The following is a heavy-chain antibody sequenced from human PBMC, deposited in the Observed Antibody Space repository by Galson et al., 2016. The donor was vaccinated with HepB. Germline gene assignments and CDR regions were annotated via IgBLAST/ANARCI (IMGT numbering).Heavy chain of an antibody. CDR2: ISYGGNNK. CDR3: AKDDSCYYGSGSYSSLKYYYFYGVDV. CDR1: GFTFSTYG. Sequence: SLRLSCAASGFTFSTYGMHWVRQAPGKGLEWVAVISYGGNNKYYADSVKGRFTISRDNSRNTLYLQMNSLRAEDTALYYCAKDDSCYYGSGSYSSLKYYYFYGVDVWGQGTTVTVSS. V-gene: IGHV3-30*18. D-gene: IGHD3-10*01. J-gene: IGHJ6*02.